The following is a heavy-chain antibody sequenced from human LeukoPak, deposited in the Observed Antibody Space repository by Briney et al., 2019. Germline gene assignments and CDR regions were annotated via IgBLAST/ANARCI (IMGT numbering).Heavy chain of an antibody. Sequence: PGGSLRLSCAASGFTFSSYSMNWVRQAPGKGLEWVSSISSSSSYIYYADSVKGRFTISRDNAKNSLYLQMNSLRAEDTAMYYCAKDRGYYYYYMDVWGKGTTVTVSS. J-gene: IGHJ6*03. V-gene: IGHV3-21*01. CDR3: AKDRGYYYYYMDV. CDR1: GFTFSSYS. CDR2: ISSSSSYI.